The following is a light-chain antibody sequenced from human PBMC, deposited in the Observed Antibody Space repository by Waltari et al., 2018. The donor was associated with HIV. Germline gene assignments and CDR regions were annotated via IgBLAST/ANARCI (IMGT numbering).Light chain of an antibody. CDR3: QQYYTTPLT. Sequence: DIVMTQSPDSLVVSLGERATINCKSSRSVLSISNDRNYLAWYQQKSGQPPRLLIYWASSRESGVPVRFSGSGSRTDFTLTINSLQAEDVAVYYCQQYYTTPLTFGGGTKVEIK. V-gene: IGKV4-1*01. CDR2: WAS. J-gene: IGKJ4*01. CDR1: RSVLSISNDRNY.